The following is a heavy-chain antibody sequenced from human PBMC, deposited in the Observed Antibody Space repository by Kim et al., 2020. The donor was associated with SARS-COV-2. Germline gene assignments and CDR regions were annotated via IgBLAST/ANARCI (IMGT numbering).Heavy chain of an antibody. CDR1: GFSFSENW. V-gene: IGHV3-7*01. J-gene: IGHJ4*02. CDR3: AKNGRTGEY. CDR2: IKYDGSEK. Sequence: GGSLRLSCTASGFSFSENWMSWFRQAPRKGLEWVANIKYDGSEKFYVDSVRGRFIVSRDNTKNSVYLQMNSLRVEDTAVYYCAKNGRTGEYWGQGTLVTVSS. D-gene: IGHD1-26*01.